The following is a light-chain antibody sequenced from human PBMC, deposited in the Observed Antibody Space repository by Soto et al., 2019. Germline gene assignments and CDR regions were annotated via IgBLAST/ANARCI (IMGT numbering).Light chain of an antibody. J-gene: IGKJ1*01. V-gene: IGKV3-20*01. CDR1: QSVSSSY. CDR2: GAS. CDR3: QQYDSSPKT. Sequence: EIVLTQSPATLSLSAGERATLSCRAGQSVSSSYLAWYQQKPGQAPRLLIYGASSRATGIPDRFSGSGSGTDFTLTISRLEPEDFAVYYCQQYDSSPKTFGQGTKVDIK.